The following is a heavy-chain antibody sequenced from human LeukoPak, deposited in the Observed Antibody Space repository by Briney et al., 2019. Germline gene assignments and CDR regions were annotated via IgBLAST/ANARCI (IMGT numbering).Heavy chain of an antibody. CDR2: IIPILAIA. Sequence: GSSVKVSCKASGYTFTSYDINWVRQAPGQGLEWMGRIIPILAIADYAQKFQGRVSITADKSTSTAYMELSSLRSEDTALYYCARAGGSVVNFDYWGQGTLITVSS. CDR1: GYTFTSYD. CDR3: ARAGGSVVNFDY. V-gene: IGHV1-69*04. D-gene: IGHD3-10*01. J-gene: IGHJ4*02.